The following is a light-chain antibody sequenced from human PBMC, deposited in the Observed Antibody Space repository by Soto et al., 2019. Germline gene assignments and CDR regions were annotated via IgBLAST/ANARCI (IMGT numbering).Light chain of an antibody. CDR1: RSVSSN. CDR3: QQYSNWPRT. V-gene: IGKV3-15*01. Sequence: EIVMTQSPATLSVSPGEIATLSFRASRSVSSNLAWYQQRPGQAPRLLIYGASTRATDIPPRFSGSGSGTEFILTISSLQSEDFAVYYCQQYSNWPRTFGQGTKVDIK. J-gene: IGKJ1*01. CDR2: GAS.